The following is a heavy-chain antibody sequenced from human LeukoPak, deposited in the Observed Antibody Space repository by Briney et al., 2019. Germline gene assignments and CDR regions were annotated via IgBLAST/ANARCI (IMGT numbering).Heavy chain of an antibody. J-gene: IGHJ4*02. CDR1: GFPFSSYA. D-gene: IGHD3-3*01. V-gene: IGHV3-23*01. Sequence: GGSLRLSCAASGFPFSSYAMSWVRQAPGKGLEWVSAISGSGGSTYYADSVKGRFTISRDNSKNTLYLQMNSLRAEDTAVYYCAKDQDFWSGYRFDYWGQGTLVTVSS. CDR3: AKDQDFWSGYRFDY. CDR2: ISGSGGST.